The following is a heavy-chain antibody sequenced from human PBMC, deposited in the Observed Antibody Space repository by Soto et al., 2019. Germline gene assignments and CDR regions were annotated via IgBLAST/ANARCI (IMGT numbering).Heavy chain of an antibody. D-gene: IGHD3-10*01. CDR3: TRDAPLWFGELSQ. V-gene: IGHV6-1*01. J-gene: IGHJ4*02. Sequence: SETLSLTCAISGDSVSTNSATWDWIRQSPSRGLEWLGRTYYRSKWYNDYAVSVEGRITINPDTSNNQFSLQLNSVTAADTAVYYCTRDAPLWFGELSQWGQGTLVTVSS. CDR2: TYYRSKWYN. CDR1: GDSVSTNSAT.